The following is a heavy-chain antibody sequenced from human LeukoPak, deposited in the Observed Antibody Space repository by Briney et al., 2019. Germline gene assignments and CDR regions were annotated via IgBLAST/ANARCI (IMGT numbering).Heavy chain of an antibody. CDR3: AGDVDSNGYGDERNAFDI. D-gene: IGHD3-22*01. J-gene: IGHJ3*02. CDR2: ISAYNGNT. CDR1: GYTFTSYG. V-gene: IGHV1-18*01. Sequence: GASVKVSCKASGYTFTSYGISWVRQAPGQGLEWMGWISAYNGNTNYAQKLQGRVTMTTDTSTSTAYMELRSLRSDETAVYYCAGDVDSNGYGDERNAFDIWGQGTMVTVSS.